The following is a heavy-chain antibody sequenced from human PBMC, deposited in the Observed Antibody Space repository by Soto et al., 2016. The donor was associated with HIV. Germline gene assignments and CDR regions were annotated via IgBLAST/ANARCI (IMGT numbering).Heavy chain of an antibody. V-gene: IGHV4-59*01. CDR2: MYSSGST. J-gene: IGHJ4*02. CDR1: GGAISSYF. D-gene: IGHD1-26*01. CDR3: ARALSSMSFFDY. Sequence: QVQLQESGPRLVKPSETLSLTCSVSGGAISSYFWTWIRQPPGKGLEWIGYMYSSGSTNHNPSLKSRVTISVDTSKNQFSLRLTSVTAADTAVYFCARALSSMSFFDYWGQGILVTVSS.